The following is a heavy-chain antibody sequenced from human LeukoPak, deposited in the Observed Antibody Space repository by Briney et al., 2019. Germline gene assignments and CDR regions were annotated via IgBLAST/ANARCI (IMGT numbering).Heavy chain of an antibody. Sequence: SVKVSCKASGGTFSSYAISWVRQAPGQGLEWMGGIIPIFGTANYAQKFRGRVTITADESTSTAYMELSSLRSEDTAVYYCAREHPHFGELWNDYWGQGTPVTVSS. CDR1: GGTFSSYA. CDR2: IIPIFGTA. CDR3: AREHPHFGELWNDY. V-gene: IGHV1-69*13. D-gene: IGHD3-10*01. J-gene: IGHJ4*02.